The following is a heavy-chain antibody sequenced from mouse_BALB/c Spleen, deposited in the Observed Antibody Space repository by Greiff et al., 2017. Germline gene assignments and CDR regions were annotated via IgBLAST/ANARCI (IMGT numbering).Heavy chain of an antibody. CDR1: GFTFTDYY. CDR3: ARELRDYDYEALAY. Sequence: DVKLVESGGGLVQPGGSLRLSCATSGFTFTDYYMSWVRQPPGKALEWLGFIRNKANGYTTEYSASVKGRFTISRDNSQSILYLQMNTLRAEDSATDYCARELRDYDYEALAYWGQGTLVTVSA. V-gene: IGHV7-3*02. CDR2: IRNKANGYTT. J-gene: IGHJ3*01. D-gene: IGHD2-4*01.